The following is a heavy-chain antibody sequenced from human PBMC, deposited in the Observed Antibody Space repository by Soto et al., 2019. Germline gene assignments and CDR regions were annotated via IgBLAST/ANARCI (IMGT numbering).Heavy chain of an antibody. D-gene: IGHD7-27*01. J-gene: IGHJ3*02. V-gene: IGHV3-7*01. CDR3: GTDKWGGAFDI. CDR1: GFTLTTYW. Sequence: GGSLRLSCAASGFTLTTYWMAWVRQTPGKGLGFVANIRPDGNVVNYVDSVKGRFTISXXXXXXSXFXQXNXLRDXDTAVYYCGTDKWGGAFDIGGQGTTVTVSS. CDR2: IRPDGNVV.